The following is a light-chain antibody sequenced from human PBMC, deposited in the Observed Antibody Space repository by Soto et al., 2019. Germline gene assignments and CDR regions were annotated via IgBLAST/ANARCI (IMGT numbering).Light chain of an antibody. CDR2: GSS. CDR3: QQYTNWPPIT. V-gene: IGKV3-15*01. J-gene: IGKJ5*01. Sequence: EFVLTQSPATLSLSPGERATLSCRASQSVSSYLAWYQQKPGQAPRLLIYGSSTRATGVPARFSGSGSGADFTLTISNLQSEDFAVYYCQQYTNWPPITFGQGTRLEIK. CDR1: QSVSSY.